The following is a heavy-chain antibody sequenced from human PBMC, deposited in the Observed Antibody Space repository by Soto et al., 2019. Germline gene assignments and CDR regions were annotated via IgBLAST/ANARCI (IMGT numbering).Heavy chain of an antibody. CDR3: ARPRGTTPAVWYFDL. J-gene: IGHJ2*01. V-gene: IGHV4-59*08. D-gene: IGHD4-17*01. Sequence: QVQLQESGPGLVKPSETLSLTCTVSGGSISSHYWSWIRQTPGKGLEWIGYIYYSGSTDYNPSLKSRVTISVDTSKNQLSLRLSSVTAADTAVYYCARPRGTTPAVWYFDLWGRGTLVTVSS. CDR2: IYYSGST. CDR1: GGSISSHY.